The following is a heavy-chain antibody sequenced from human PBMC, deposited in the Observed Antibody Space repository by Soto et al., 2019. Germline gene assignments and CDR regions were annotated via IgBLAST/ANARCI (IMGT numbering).Heavy chain of an antibody. CDR1: GGSFSGYY. CDR2: INHSGST. Sequence: SETLSLTCAVYGGSFSGYYWSWIRQPPGKGLEWIGEINHSGSTNYNPSLKSRVTISVDTSKNQFSLKLSSVTAADTAVYYCARGSSMVRGVMTYYYYYGMDVWGQGTTVTVYS. D-gene: IGHD3-10*01. J-gene: IGHJ6*02. CDR3: ARGSSMVRGVMTYYYYYGMDV. V-gene: IGHV4-34*01.